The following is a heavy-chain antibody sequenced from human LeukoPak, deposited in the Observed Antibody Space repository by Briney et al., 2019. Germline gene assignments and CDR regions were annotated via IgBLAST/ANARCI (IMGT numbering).Heavy chain of an antibody. CDR1: GYTFTSYY. CDR3: ATRIPNSGSYSH. CDR2: INPSGGST. J-gene: IGHJ4*02. D-gene: IGHD1-26*01. V-gene: IGHV1-46*03. Sequence: ASVKVSCKXSGYTFTSYYMHWVRQAPRQGLEWMGLINPSGGSTSYAQKFQGRVTMTRDTSTSTVYMELSSLRSEDTAVYYCATRIPNSGSYSHWGQGTLVTVSS.